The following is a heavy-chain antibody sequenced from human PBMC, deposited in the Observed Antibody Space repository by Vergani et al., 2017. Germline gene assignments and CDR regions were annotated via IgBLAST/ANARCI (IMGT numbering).Heavy chain of an antibody. V-gene: IGHV3-30*18. J-gene: IGHJ6*03. CDR3: AKAGSVTSGRLQYNDYMDV. D-gene: IGHD3-10*01. Sequence: QVQLAESGGGRVQPGRSLRLSCAASGFSFSSHAIHWVRQAPGKGLEWVAVISNDGSKKYYADAVKGRFTISRDNSKNTLDLQMNSLRTQDTAVYYCAKAGSVTSGRLQYNDYMDVWGKGTTVTVS. CDR1: GFSFSSHA. CDR2: ISNDGSKK.